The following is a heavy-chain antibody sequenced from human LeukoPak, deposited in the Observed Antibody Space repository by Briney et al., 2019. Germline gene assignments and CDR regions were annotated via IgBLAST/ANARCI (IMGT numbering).Heavy chain of an antibody. Sequence: KPSETLSLTCTVSGGSISSGGYYWTWIRQPAGKGLEWIGRIYTSGRTNYSPSLKSRVTISIDTSMNQFSLEMRSVTAADTAMYYCARRGADYGGNSDIDYWGQGTLVTVSS. D-gene: IGHD4-23*01. J-gene: IGHJ4*02. CDR3: ARRGADYGGNSDIDY. CDR1: GGSISSGGYY. CDR2: IYTSGRT. V-gene: IGHV4-61*02.